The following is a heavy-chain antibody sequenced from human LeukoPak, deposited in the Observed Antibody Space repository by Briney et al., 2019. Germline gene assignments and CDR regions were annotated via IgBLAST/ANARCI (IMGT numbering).Heavy chain of an antibody. D-gene: IGHD3-10*01. Sequence: GGSLRLSCAASGFTFSDYYMSWIRQAPGKGLEWVAYISSSGSTIYYADSVKGRFTVSRDNSKNTLYLQMNSLRADDTAVYYCATPLWFGELWGAFDYWGQGALVTVSS. CDR2: ISSSGSTI. CDR1: GFTFSDYY. V-gene: IGHV3-11*01. CDR3: ATPLWFGELWGAFDY. J-gene: IGHJ4*02.